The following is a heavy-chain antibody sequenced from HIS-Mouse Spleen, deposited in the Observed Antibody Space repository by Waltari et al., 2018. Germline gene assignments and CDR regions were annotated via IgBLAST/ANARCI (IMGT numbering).Heavy chain of an antibody. CDR3: ATESGGYSSSWYLYY. V-gene: IGHV1-24*01. Sequence: QVQLVQSGAEVKKPGASVKVSCKVSGYTVTELSMPWVHTAPGKGLGWKRGFDPEDGETIYAQKFQGRVTMTEDTSTDTAYMELSSLRSEDTAVYYCATESGGYSSSWYLYYWGQGTLVTVSS. D-gene: IGHD6-13*01. J-gene: IGHJ4*02. CDR1: GYTVTELS. CDR2: FDPEDGET.